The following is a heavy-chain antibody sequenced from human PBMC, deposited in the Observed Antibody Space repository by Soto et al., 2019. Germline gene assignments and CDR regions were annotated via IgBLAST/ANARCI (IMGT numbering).Heavy chain of an antibody. V-gene: IGHV1-69*02. CDR2: IIPILGIA. J-gene: IGHJ6*03. Sequence: QVQLVQSGAEVKKPGSSVKVSCKASGGTFSSYTISWVRQAPGQGLEWMGRIIPILGIANYAQKFQGRVTITADKSTSTAYMELSSLRSEDTAVYYCARKADHYYYMDVWGKGTTVTVSS. CDR3: ARKADHYYYMDV. CDR1: GGTFSSYT.